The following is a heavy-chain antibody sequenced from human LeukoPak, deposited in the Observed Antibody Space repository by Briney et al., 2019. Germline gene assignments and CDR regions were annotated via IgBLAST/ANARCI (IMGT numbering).Heavy chain of an antibody. V-gene: IGHV3-48*03. Sequence: PGGSLRLSCAASGFTFSSYEMNCVRQAPGKGLEWVSYISSSGSTIYYADSVKGRFTISRDNAKNSLYLQMNSLRAEDTAVYYCAKDLHYYVAMDVWGQGTAVTVSS. CDR3: AKDLHYYVAMDV. J-gene: IGHJ6*02. D-gene: IGHD3-10*02. CDR1: GFTFSSYE. CDR2: ISSSGSTI.